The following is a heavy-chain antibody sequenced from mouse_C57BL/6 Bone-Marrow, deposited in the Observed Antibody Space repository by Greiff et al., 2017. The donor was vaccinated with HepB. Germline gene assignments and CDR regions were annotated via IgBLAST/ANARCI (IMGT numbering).Heavy chain of an antibody. Sequence: EVQLVESGGGLVQPGGSLKLSCAASGFTFSDYYMYWVRQTPEKRLEWVAYISNGGGSTYYPDTVKGRFTISRDNAKNTLYLQMSRLKSEDTAMYYCARHQFGFGYWGQGTTLTVSS. CDR1: GFTFSDYY. V-gene: IGHV5-12*01. CDR3: ARHQFGFGY. J-gene: IGHJ2*01. CDR2: ISNGGGST.